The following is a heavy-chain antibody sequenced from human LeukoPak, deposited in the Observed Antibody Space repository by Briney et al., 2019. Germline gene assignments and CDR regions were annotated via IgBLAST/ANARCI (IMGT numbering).Heavy chain of an antibody. Sequence: SVKVSCKASGGTFTSYAISWVRQAPGQGLEWMGRIIPIFGTANYAQKFQGRVTITTDESTSTAYMELSSLRSEDTAVYYCARENTVTPYYFDYWGQGTLVTVSS. D-gene: IGHD4-17*01. J-gene: IGHJ4*02. CDR1: GGTFTSYA. V-gene: IGHV1-69*05. CDR3: ARENTVTPYYFDY. CDR2: IIPIFGTA.